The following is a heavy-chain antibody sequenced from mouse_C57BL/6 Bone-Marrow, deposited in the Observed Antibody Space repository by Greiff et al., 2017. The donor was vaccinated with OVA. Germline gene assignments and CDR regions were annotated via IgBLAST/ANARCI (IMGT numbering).Heavy chain of an antibody. Sequence: VQLQQPGAELVKPGASVKMSCKASGYTFTSYWITWVKQRPGQGLEWIGDIYPGSGSTNYNEKFKSKATLTVDTSSSTAYMQLSSLTSEDDAVYYCARGPFTTVDYAMDYWGQGTSVTVSS. D-gene: IGHD1-1*01. CDR3: ARGPFTTVDYAMDY. CDR1: GYTFTSYW. V-gene: IGHV1-55*01. CDR2: IYPGSGST. J-gene: IGHJ4*01.